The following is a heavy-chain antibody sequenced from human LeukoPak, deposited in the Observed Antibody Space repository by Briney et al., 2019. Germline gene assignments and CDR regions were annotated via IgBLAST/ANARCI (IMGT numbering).Heavy chain of an antibody. J-gene: IGHJ4*02. CDR1: GYTLTELS. CDR3: ATGRYFDWLLSLYYFDY. V-gene: IGHV1-24*01. Sequence: ASVKVSCKVSGYTLTELSMHWVRQAPGKGLEWMGGFDPEDGGTIYAQKFQGRVTMTEDTSTDTAYMELSSLRSEDTAVYYCATGRYFDWLLSLYYFDYWGQGTLVTVSS. CDR2: FDPEDGGT. D-gene: IGHD3-9*01.